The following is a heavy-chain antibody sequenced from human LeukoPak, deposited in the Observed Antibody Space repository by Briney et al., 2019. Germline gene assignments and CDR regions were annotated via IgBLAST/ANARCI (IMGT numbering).Heavy chain of an antibody. D-gene: IGHD3-16*02. J-gene: IGHJ3*02. CDR1: GFTFSSYA. CDR3: ARVAPGAYDYVWGSYRYTGPYDAFDI. V-gene: IGHV3-30-3*01. Sequence: GRSLRLSCAASGFTFSSYAMHWVRQAPGKGLEWVAVISYDGSNKYYADSVKGRFTISRDNSKNTLYLQMNSLRAEDTAVYYCARVAPGAYDYVWGSYRYTGPYDAFDIWGQGTMVTVSS. CDR2: ISYDGSNK.